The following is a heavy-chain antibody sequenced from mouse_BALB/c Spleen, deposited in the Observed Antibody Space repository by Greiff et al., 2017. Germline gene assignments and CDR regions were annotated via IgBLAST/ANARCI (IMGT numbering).Heavy chain of an antibody. CDR2: ISSGGST. J-gene: IGHJ3*01. V-gene: IGHV5-6-5*01. CDR1: GFTFSSYA. Sequence: EVKLMESGGGLVKPGGSLKLSCAASGFTFSSYAMSWVRQTPEKRLEWVASISSGGSTYYPDSVKGRFTISRDNARNILYLQMSSLRSEDTAMYYCAVYYDYDWFAYWGQGTLVTVSA. D-gene: IGHD2-4*01. CDR3: AVYYDYDWFAY.